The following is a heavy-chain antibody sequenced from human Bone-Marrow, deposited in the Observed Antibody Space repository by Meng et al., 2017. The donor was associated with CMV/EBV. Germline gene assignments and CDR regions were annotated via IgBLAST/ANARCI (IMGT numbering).Heavy chain of an antibody. CDR1: GFTFSSYA. CDR2: ISYDGSNK. D-gene: IGHD2-2*01. CDR3: AREVTYCSSTSCSDHAFDI. V-gene: IGHV3-30-3*01. J-gene: IGHJ3*02. Sequence: GGSLRLSCAASGFTFSSYAMHWVRQAPGKGLEWVAVISYDGSNKYYADSVKGRFTISRDNSKNTLYLQMNSLRSEDTAVYYCAREVTYCSSTSCSDHAFDIWGQGTMVTVSS.